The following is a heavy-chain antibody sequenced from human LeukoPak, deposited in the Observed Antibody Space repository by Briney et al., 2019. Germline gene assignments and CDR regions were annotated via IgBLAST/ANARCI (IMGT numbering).Heavy chain of an antibody. J-gene: IGHJ4*02. Sequence: SETLSLTCNDSGGSLTSSYWSWIRQPAGKGLEWIGRLSPSGSTNYNPSLKSRITMSADTSKNQFSLKLTSVTAADTAVYYCARDPNSALWGQGTLVTVSS. V-gene: IGHV4-4*07. CDR1: GGSLTSSY. D-gene: IGHD4-23*01. CDR2: LSPSGST. CDR3: ARDPNSAL.